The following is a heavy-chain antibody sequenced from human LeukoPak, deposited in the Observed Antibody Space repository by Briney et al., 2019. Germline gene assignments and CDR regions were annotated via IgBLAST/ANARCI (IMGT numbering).Heavy chain of an antibody. CDR2: INSDGSST. CDR1: GLTFSSYW. CDR3: ASPQVRGAPFDY. D-gene: IGHD3-10*01. J-gene: IGHJ4*02. Sequence: PGGSLRLSCAASGLTFSSYWMHWVRQAPGKGLVWVSRINSDGSSTSYADSVKGRFTISRDNAKNSLYLQMNSLRAEDTAVYYCASPQVRGAPFDYWGPGTLVTVSS. V-gene: IGHV3-74*01.